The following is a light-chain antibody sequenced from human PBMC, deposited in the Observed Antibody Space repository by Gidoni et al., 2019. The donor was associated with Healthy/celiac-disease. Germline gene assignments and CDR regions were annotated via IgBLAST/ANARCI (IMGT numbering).Light chain of an antibody. CDR2: GNS. CDR3: QSYDSSLSGGV. J-gene: IGLJ2*01. V-gene: IGLV1-40*01. CDR1: SSNIGAGYD. Sequence: QSVLTQPPSVSGAPGQRVTISCTGSSSNIGAGYDVHWYQQLPVTAPKLLIYGNSNRPSGVPDRFSGSKSGTSASLAITGLQAEDEADYYCQSYDSSLSGGVFGGGTKLTV.